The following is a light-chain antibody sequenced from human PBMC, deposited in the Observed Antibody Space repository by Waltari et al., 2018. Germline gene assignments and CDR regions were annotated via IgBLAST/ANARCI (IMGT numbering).Light chain of an antibody. Sequence: QSALTQPASVSGSPGQSITIPCTGTSRDVGGYNYVSWYQQPPGKAPKLMIYDVTKRPSGVSNRFSGSKSGNTASLTISGLQAEDEADYYCTSYTSSSSPWVFGGGTKLTVL. CDR3: TSYTSSSSPWV. CDR2: DVT. V-gene: IGLV2-14*03. J-gene: IGLJ3*02. CDR1: SRDVGGYNY.